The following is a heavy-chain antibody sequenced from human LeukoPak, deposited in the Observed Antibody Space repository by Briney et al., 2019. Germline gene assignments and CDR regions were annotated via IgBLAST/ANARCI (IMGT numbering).Heavy chain of an antibody. V-gene: IGHV4-38-2*01. CDR2: IYHSGST. D-gene: IGHD3-10*01. CDR3: ARASTMVRGVIPLLGGFDY. Sequence: SETLSLTCAVSGYSISSGYYWGWIRQPPGKGLEWSGRIYHSGSTYYNPSLKSRVTISVDTSKNQFSLKLSSVTAADTAVYYCARASTMVRGVIPLLGGFDYWGQGTLVTVSS. J-gene: IGHJ4*02. CDR1: GYSISSGYY.